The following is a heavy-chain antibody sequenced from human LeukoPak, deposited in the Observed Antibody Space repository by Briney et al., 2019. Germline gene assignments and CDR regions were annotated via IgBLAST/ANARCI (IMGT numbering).Heavy chain of an antibody. CDR2: ILPGLPTP. CDR3: ARSTSYGDGWFGP. D-gene: IGHD1-26*01. V-gene: IGHV1-69*13. CDR1: GGSFSTYT. Sequence: ASVKVSCKSSGGSFSTYTISWVRQAPGQRPEWMGGILPGLPTPNYAQKFQGRVTISADEYTRTAYMELNSLRSDDTAMYYCARSTSYGDGWFGPWGQGTLVTVSS. J-gene: IGHJ5*02.